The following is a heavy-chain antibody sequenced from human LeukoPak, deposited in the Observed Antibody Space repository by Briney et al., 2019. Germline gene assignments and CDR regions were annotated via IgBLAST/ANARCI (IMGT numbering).Heavy chain of an antibody. D-gene: IGHD5-18*01. J-gene: IGHJ4*02. CDR3: ARDQGYRYGYGDFDY. Sequence: GSSVKFSCKASGGTFRSYAISWVRQAPGQGLEWMGGIIPIFGTANYAQKFQGRVTITADESTSTAYMELSSLRSEDTAVYYCARDQGYRYGYGDFDYWGQGTLVTVSS. CDR1: GGTFRSYA. V-gene: IGHV1-69*01. CDR2: IIPIFGTA.